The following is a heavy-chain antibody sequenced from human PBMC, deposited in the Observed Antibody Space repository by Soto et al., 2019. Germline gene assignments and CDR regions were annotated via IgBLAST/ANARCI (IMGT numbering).Heavy chain of an antibody. CDR3: TIVRVADSALDH. CDR1: GFIFSNNG. D-gene: IGHD3-10*02. Sequence: GSLRLSCVGSGFIFSNNGMHWVRQTPGKGLEWVAFMSYDGSDTFYADSVKGRFTISRDNSKNTLFLHMSNLRPENTAMYYCTIVRVADSALDHWGQGTLVTVSS. J-gene: IGHJ4*02. CDR2: MSYDGSDT. V-gene: IGHV3-30*02.